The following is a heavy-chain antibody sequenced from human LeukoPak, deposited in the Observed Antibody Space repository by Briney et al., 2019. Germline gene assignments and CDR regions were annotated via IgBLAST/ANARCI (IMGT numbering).Heavy chain of an antibody. CDR3: TRGPRDDP. CDR1: GYPFSTYE. CDR2: VHPKSGDT. J-gene: IGHJ5*02. V-gene: IGHV1-8*01. Sequence: ASVKVSCKASGYPFSTYEINWVRQAPGQGLEWMGWVHPKSGDTAYAQKFQDRVTMTRDTSISTVYMELSSLRSDDTAMYFCTRGPRDDPWGQGTLVTVSS.